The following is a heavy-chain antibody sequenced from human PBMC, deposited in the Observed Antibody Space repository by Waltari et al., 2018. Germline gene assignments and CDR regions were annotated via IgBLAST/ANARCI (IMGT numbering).Heavy chain of an antibody. J-gene: IGHJ4*02. CDR2: IYYSGST. Sequence: QLQLQESGPGLVKPSETLSLTCTVSGGSISSSSYYWHWIRQPPGKGLEWIGSIYYSGSTYYNPVLKCRFTISGDTSKNQFSRKLSSVTAADTAVDYCARQVRRQGAFDYWGQGTLVTVSS. V-gene: IGHV4-39*01. CDR1: GGSISSSSYY. CDR3: ARQVRRQGAFDY.